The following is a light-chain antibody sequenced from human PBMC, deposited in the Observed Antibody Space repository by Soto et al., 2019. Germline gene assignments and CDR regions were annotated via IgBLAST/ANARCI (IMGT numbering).Light chain of an antibody. CDR1: QNINNY. J-gene: IGKJ5*01. Sequence: DIQMTQSPSSLSASGRDRVTITGQASQNINNYLNWYQQKPGRAPPLLIYDASNLEAGVPSRFRGSGSGTDFTFTISRLQPEDIATYYCQQYENLPTFGQGTRLDIK. CDR2: DAS. CDR3: QQYENLPT. V-gene: IGKV1-33*01.